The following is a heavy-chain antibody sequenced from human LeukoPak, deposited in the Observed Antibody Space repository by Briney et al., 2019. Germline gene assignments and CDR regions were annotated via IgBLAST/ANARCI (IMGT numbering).Heavy chain of an antibody. CDR2: IYYSGST. V-gene: IGHV4-39*01. D-gene: IGHD5-18*01. CDR3: ARLDTAMVPDY. Sequence: SETLSLTCTVSGGSISSSSYYWGWIRQPPGKGLEWIGSIYYSGSTYYNPSLKSRVTISVDTSKNQFSLKLRSVTAADTAVYYCARLDTAMVPDYWGQGTLVTVSS. J-gene: IGHJ4*02. CDR1: GGSISSSSYY.